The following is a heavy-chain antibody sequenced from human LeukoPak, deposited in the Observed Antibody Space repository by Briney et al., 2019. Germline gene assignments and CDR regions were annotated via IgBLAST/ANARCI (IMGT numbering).Heavy chain of an antibody. CDR3: ARQFRELRYFDWLWRENWFDP. CDR2: IYPGDSDT. CDR1: GYSFTSYW. V-gene: IGHV5-51*01. D-gene: IGHD3-9*01. J-gene: IGHJ5*02. Sequence: GESLKISCKGSGYSFTSYWIGWVRQMPGKGLEWIGIIYPGDSDTRYSPSFQGQVTISADKSISTAYLQWSSLKASDTAMYYCARQFRELRYFDWLWRENWFDPWGQGTLVTVSS.